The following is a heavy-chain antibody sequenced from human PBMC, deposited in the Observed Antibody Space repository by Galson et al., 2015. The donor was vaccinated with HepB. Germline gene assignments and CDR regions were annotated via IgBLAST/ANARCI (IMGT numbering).Heavy chain of an antibody. J-gene: IGHJ4*02. V-gene: IGHV1-3*01. CDR1: GYTFTSYA. CDR3: AAAGIVVVPAATYYLDY. Sequence: SVKVSCKASGYTFTSYAMHWVRQAPGQRLEWMGWINAGNGNTKYSQKFQGRVTITRDTSASTAYMELSSLRSEDTAVYYCAAAGIVVVPAATYYLDYWGQGTLVTVSS. CDR2: INAGNGNT. D-gene: IGHD2-2*01.